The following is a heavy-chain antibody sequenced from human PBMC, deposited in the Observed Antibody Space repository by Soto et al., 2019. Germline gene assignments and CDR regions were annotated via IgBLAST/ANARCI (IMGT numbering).Heavy chain of an antibody. CDR3: ARVTTVVTPLPYFDL. Sequence: GGSLRLSCAASGFTFSDYYMSWIRQAPGKGLEWVSYISSSGSTIYYADSVKGRFTISRDNAKNSLYLQMNSLRAEDTAVYYCARVTTVVTPLPYFDLWGRGTLVTVSS. CDR2: ISSSGSTI. CDR1: GFTFSDYY. D-gene: IGHD4-17*01. V-gene: IGHV3-11*01. J-gene: IGHJ2*01.